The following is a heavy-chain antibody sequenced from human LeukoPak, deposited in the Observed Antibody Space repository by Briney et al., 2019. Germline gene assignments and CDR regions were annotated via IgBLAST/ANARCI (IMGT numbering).Heavy chain of an antibody. Sequence: GRSLRLSCAASGFTFSSYGMHWVRQTPGKGLEWVAVISYDGSNKYYADSVKGRFTISRDNSKNTLYLQMNSLRAEDTAVYYCAKPTVERFLVGWGSPFDIWGQGTMVTVSS. CDR3: AKPTVERFLVGWGSPFDI. CDR2: ISYDGSNK. V-gene: IGHV3-30*18. D-gene: IGHD5-24*01. J-gene: IGHJ3*02. CDR1: GFTFSSYG.